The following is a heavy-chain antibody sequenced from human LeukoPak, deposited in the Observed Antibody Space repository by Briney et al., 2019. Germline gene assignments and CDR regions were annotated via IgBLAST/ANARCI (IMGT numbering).Heavy chain of an antibody. D-gene: IGHD4-23*01. CDR1: GGSFSGYY. V-gene: IGHV4-34*01. CDR2: INHSGGT. J-gene: IGHJ5*02. CDR3: ASEKIRGWHTVVT. Sequence: SETLSLTCAVYGGSFSGYYWSWIRQPPGKGLEWIGEINHSGGTNYNPSLKSRVTISVDTSKNQFSLKLSSVTAADTAVYYCASEKIRGWHTVVTWGQGTLVTVSS.